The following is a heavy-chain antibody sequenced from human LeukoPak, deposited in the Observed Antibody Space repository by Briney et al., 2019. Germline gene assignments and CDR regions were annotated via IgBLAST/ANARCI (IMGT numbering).Heavy chain of an antibody. J-gene: IGHJ3*02. CDR1: GYTFTSYG. CDR2: ISAYNGNT. V-gene: IGHV1-18*01. D-gene: IGHD3-9*01. Sequence: ASVKVSCKASGYTFTSYGISWVRQAPGQGLEWMGWISAYNGNTNYAQKLQGRVTMTTDTSTSTAYMELRSLRSDDTAVYYCARVRYDILTGYSGSGPFDIWGQGTMVTVSS. CDR3: ARVRYDILTGYSGSGPFDI.